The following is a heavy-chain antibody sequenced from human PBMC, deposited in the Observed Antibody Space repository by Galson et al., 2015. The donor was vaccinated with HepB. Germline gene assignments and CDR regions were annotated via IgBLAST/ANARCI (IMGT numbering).Heavy chain of an antibody. CDR3: ARAGREELDYDDSSGFMFHGMDV. CDR2: IWYDGSNK. CDR1: GFIFSNYG. J-gene: IGHJ6*02. V-gene: IGHV3-33*01. D-gene: IGHD3-22*01. Sequence: SGFIFSNYGMHWVRQAPGKGLEWVAVIWYDGSNKFYGDSVKGRFTISRDNSKNTVFLEMKSLRVEDTSVYYCARAGREELDYDDSSGFMFHGMDVWGQGTTVSVTS.